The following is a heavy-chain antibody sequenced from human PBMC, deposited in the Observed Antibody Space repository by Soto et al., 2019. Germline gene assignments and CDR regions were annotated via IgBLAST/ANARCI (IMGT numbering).Heavy chain of an antibody. CDR2: ISSSSSYI. D-gene: IGHD6-13*01. Sequence: GGSLRLSCAASGFTFSSYSMNWVRQAPGKGLEWVSSISSSSSYIYYADSVKGRFTISRDNAKNSLYLQMNSLRAEDTAVYYCAREKEQQLVPPPYYYGMDVWGQGTTVTVS. CDR1: GFTFSSYS. CDR3: AREKEQQLVPPPYYYGMDV. V-gene: IGHV3-21*01. J-gene: IGHJ6*02.